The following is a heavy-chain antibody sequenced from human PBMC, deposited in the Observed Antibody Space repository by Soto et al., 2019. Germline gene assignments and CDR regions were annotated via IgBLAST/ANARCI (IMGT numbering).Heavy chain of an antibody. J-gene: IGHJ6*02. CDR3: ARGSLFPHYYDSSGYYTGGYYYGMDV. CDR1: GSSISSYY. D-gene: IGHD3-22*01. V-gene: IGHV4-59*01. Sequence: SETLSLTCTVSGSSISSYYWSWIRQPPGKGLEWIGYIYYSGSTNYNPSLKSRVTISVDTSKNQFSLKLSSVTAADTAVYYCARGSLFPHYYDSSGYYTGGYYYGMDVWGQGTTVTVSS. CDR2: IYYSGST.